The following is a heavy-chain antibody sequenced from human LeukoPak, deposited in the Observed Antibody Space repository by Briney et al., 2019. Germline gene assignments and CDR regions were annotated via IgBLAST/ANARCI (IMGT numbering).Heavy chain of an antibody. CDR2: INHSGST. J-gene: IGHJ4*02. CDR3: ARATPRKYTAMAGNFDY. Sequence: PSETLSLTCAVYGGSFSGYYWSWIRQPPGKGLEWIGEINHSGSTNYNPSLKSRVTISVDTSKNQFSLKLSSVTAADTAVYYCARATPRKYTAMAGNFDYWGQGTLVTVSS. V-gene: IGHV4-34*01. CDR1: GGSFSGYY. D-gene: IGHD5-18*01.